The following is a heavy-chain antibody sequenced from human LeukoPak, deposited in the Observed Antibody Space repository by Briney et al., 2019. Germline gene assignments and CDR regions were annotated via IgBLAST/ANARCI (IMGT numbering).Heavy chain of an antibody. CDR2: INPDSGGT. D-gene: IGHD3-10*01. Sequence: ASVKVSCKASGYTFTGYHMHWVRQAPGQGLEWMGWINPDSGGTDYAQRFQGRVTMTRDTSISTAYMELSRLRSDDTAMYYCARTFYYGSGRARYMDVWGKGTTVTVSS. V-gene: IGHV1-2*02. CDR1: GYTFTGYH. J-gene: IGHJ6*03. CDR3: ARTFYYGSGRARYMDV.